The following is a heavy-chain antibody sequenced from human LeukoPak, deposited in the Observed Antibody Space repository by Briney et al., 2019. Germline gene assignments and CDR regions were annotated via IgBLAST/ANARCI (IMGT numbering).Heavy chain of an antibody. V-gene: IGHV1-18*01. Sequence: GASVKVSCKASGYTFTTYGISWVRQAPGQGLEWMGWISPYNGNTNYAEKVQGRITMTTDTYTRTVSVELGSLTSDDTAVYYCARELSYYGSGNYYQGRGYYFDYWGQGTLLTVSS. CDR2: ISPYNGNT. D-gene: IGHD3-10*01. J-gene: IGHJ4*02. CDR1: GYTFTTYG. CDR3: ARELSYYGSGNYYQGRGYYFDY.